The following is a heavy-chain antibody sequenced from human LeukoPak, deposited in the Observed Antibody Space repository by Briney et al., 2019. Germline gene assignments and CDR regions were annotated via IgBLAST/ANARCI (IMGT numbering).Heavy chain of an antibody. D-gene: IGHD3-10*01. J-gene: IGHJ4*02. CDR3: AREAGSGSYLIY. CDR2: ISSGTT. V-gene: IGHV3-48*02. CDR1: GFTFRSYS. Sequence: GGSLRLSCAASGFTFRSYSMNWVRQAPGKGLEWVSYISSGTTYYAYSVRGRFTISRDNAKNALYLQMNSLRDEDTAVYYCAREAGSGSYLIYWGQGTPVTVSS.